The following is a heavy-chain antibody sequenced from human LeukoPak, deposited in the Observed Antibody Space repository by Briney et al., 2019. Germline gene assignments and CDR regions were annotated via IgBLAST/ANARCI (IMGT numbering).Heavy chain of an antibody. CDR1: GGTFSSYA. CDR2: INPNSSYT. V-gene: IGHV1-46*01. CDR3: ARDHDVGPTFDY. Sequence: ASVKVSCKASGGTFSSYAISWVRQAPGQGLEWMGIINPNSSYTIYAQKFQGRVTMTRDMSTNTVYMELSSLVSEDTAVYYCARDHDVGPTFDYWGQGTLVTVSS. D-gene: IGHD1-26*01. J-gene: IGHJ4*02.